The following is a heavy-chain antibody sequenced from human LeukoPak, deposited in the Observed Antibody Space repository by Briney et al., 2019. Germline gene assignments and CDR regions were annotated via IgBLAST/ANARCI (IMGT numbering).Heavy chain of an antibody. D-gene: IGHD6-19*01. Sequence: GGSLRLSCAASGFTFSSYSMNWVRQAPGKGLEWVATINSNGGTTYYADSVKGRFTISRDNSKNTLYLQMNSLRAEDKALYYCASICSRGWYNGRPNHAFDMWGKGTLVPVCS. CDR1: GFTFSSYS. J-gene: IGHJ3*02. V-gene: IGHV3-23*01. CDR2: INSNGGTT. CDR3: ASICSRGWYNGRPNHAFDM.